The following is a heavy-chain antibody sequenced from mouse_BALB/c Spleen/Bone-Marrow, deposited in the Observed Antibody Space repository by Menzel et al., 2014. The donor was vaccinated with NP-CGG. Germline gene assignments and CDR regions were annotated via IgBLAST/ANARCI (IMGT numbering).Heavy chain of an antibody. CDR2: IDPANGNT. V-gene: IGHV14-3*02. D-gene: IGHD1-1*01. CDR3: ANYYYGYYFDS. Sequence: EVQLQQSGAELVEPGASVKLSCTASGFNIKDTYMHWVKQRPGQGLEWIGRIDPANGNTKYDPKFQGKATITADTSSNTAYLQLSSLTSEDTAVYYCANYYYGYYFDSWGQGTTLTVSS. CDR1: GFNIKDTY. J-gene: IGHJ2*01.